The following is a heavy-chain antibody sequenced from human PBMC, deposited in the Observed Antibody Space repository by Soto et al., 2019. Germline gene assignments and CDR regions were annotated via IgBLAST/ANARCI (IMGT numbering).Heavy chain of an antibody. CDR2: VYYSGGA. CDR1: GGSISGYY. D-gene: IGHD2-21*02. CDR3: TRDGDGRMTTNPYYYYGMDV. Sequence: RSLTFTVSGGSISGYYWSWIRQPPGKGLEWIGNVYYSGGAKYNPSVKRRVSISVDTSKNQFSLNLSSVTAADMAVYYCTRDGDGRMTTNPYYYYGMDVWGPGITVTVSS. V-gene: IGHV4-59*01. J-gene: IGHJ6*02.